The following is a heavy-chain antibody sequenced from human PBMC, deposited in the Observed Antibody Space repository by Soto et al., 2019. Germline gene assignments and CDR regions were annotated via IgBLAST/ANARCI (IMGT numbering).Heavy chain of an antibody. V-gene: IGHV4-39*01. CDR1: GGSISSSSYY. Sequence: PSETLSLTCTVSGGSISSSSYYWGWIRQPPGKGLEWIGSIYYSGSTYYNPSLKSRVTISVDTSKNQFSLKLSSVTAADTAVYYCASLFVPGLAARGAFDYWSKATLVTVSS. CDR3: ASLFVPGLAARGAFDY. D-gene: IGHD6-6*01. CDR2: IYYSGST. J-gene: IGHJ4*02.